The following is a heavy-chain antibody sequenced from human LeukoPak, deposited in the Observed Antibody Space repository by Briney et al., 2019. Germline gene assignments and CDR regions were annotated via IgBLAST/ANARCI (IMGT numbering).Heavy chain of an antibody. CDR2: IYGGGTT. Sequence: GGSLRLSCAASGFTVSSNHLGWVRQAAGKGLEWVSVIYGGGTTYYADSVKGRFTISRDNSKNTLYLQMNSLRAEDTAVYYCARGPTYGMGVWGQGTTVTVSS. CDR3: ARGPTYGMGV. V-gene: IGHV3-53*01. J-gene: IGHJ6*02. CDR1: GFTVSSNH.